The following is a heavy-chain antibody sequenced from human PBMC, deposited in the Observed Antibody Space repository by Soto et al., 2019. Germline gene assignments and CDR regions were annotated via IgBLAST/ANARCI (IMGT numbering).Heavy chain of an antibody. CDR2: ISTTSFTI. J-gene: IGHJ5*01. CDR3: ARDRCYDGTCYSASDS. D-gene: IGHD2-15*01. V-gene: IGHV3-48*02. Sequence: GGSLRLSCAASGFRFSTYDMDWLRQAPGKGPEWIAHISTTSFTIYYADSVKGRFTISRDNARNSLYLEMNSLRDEDTAVYYCARDRCYDGTCYSASDSWGQGTPVTVSS. CDR1: GFRFSTYD.